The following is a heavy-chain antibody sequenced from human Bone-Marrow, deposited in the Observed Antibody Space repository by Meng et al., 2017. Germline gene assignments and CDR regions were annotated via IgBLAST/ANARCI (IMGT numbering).Heavy chain of an antibody. D-gene: IGHD5-24*01. CDR1: GFTFDDYA. J-gene: IGHJ4*02. Sequence: GGSLRLSCAASGFTFDDYAMSWVRQAPGKGLEWVSAISGSGGSTYYADSVKGRFTISRDNSKNTLYLQMNSLRAEDTAVYYCAKVRVEMATIYYFDYWGQGTLVTVSS. CDR3: AKVRVEMATIYYFDY. CDR2: ISGSGGST. V-gene: IGHV3-23*01.